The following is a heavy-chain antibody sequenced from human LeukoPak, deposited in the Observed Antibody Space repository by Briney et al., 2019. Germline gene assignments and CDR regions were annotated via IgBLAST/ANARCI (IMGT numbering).Heavy chain of an antibody. CDR3: ARGVVPAALGYYFDY. CDR1: GGSISSGGYS. D-gene: IGHD2-2*01. CDR2: IYHSGST. V-gene: IGHV4-30-2*01. Sequence: SQTLSLTCAVSGGSISSGGYSWSRIRQPPGKGLEWIGYIYHSGSTYYNPSLKSRVTISVDRSKNQFSLKLSSVTAADTAVYYCARGVVPAALGYYFDYWGQGTLVTVSS. J-gene: IGHJ4*02.